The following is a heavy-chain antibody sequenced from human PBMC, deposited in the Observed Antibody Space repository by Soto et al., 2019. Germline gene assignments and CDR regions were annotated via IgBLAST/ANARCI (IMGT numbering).Heavy chain of an antibody. CDR1: GGSISSGGYY. CDR2: IYYSGST. Sequence: SETLSLTCTVSGGSISSGGYYWSWIRQHPGKGLEWIGYIYYSGSTYYNPSLKSRVTISVDTSKNQFSLKLSSVTAADTAVYYCAISSSWSFDCWGQGTLVTVSS. CDR3: AISSSWSFDC. D-gene: IGHD6-13*01. J-gene: IGHJ4*02. V-gene: IGHV4-31*03.